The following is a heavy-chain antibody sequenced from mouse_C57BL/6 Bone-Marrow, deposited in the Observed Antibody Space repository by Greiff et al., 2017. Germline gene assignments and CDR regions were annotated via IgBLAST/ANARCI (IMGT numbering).Heavy chain of an antibody. CDR2: IDPENGDT. V-gene: IGHV14-4*01. D-gene: IGHD1-1*01. J-gene: IGHJ2*01. Sequence: VQLQQSGAELVRPGASVKLSCTASGFNIKDDYMPWVKQRPEQGLEWIGWIDPENGDTEYASKFHGKATITADTSSNTAYLQLSSLTSEDTAVYYCTTYATTFHFGYWGKGTTLTVSS. CDR3: TTYATTFHFGY. CDR1: GFNIKDDY.